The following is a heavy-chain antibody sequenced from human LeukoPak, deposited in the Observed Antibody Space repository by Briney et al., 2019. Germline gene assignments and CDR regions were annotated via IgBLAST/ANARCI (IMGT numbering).Heavy chain of an antibody. CDR1: GGSISSYY. D-gene: IGHD4-17*01. CDR3: ARDGWLGDPSRFDY. Sequence: NPSETLSLTCTVSGGSISSYYWSWIRQPAGKGLEWIGRIYTSGSTNYNPSLKSQVTMSVDTSKNQFSLKLSSVTAADTAVYYCARDGWLGDPSRFDYWGQGTLVTVSS. V-gene: IGHV4-4*07. J-gene: IGHJ4*02. CDR2: IYTSGST.